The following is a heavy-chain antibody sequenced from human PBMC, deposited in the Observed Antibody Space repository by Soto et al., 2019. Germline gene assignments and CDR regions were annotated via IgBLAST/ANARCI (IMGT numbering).Heavy chain of an antibody. D-gene: IGHD3-3*01. CDR3: ARGGSGYHTGRGFAGAMDV. CDR2: ISPYNGHT. CDR1: GYIFNGYG. J-gene: IGHJ6*02. V-gene: IGHV1-18*04. Sequence: QIQLVQSGGEVKKPGASVNLSCKASGYIFNGYGISWVRQAPGQGLEWMGWISPYNGHTEYSQSLQGRLTVTAETSTNTVYMEVRSLRSDDSAVYYGARGGSGYHTGRGFAGAMDVWGQGTTVTVSS.